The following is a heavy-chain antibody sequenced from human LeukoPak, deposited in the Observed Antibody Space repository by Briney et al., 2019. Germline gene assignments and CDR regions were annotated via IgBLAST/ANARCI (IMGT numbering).Heavy chain of an antibody. CDR1: GYTFTSYG. CDR3: ARDLWEMATINYFDY. CDR2: IIPIFGTA. V-gene: IGHV1-69*13. D-gene: IGHD5-24*01. J-gene: IGHJ4*02. Sequence: SVKVSCKASGYTFTSYGISRVRQAPGQGLEWMGGIIPIFGTANYAQKFQGRVTITADESTSTAYMELSSLRSEDTAVYYCARDLWEMATINYFDYWGQGTLVTVSS.